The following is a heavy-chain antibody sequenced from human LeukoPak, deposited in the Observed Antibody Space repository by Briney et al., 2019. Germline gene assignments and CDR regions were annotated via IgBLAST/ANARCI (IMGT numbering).Heavy chain of an antibody. CDR2: IDTTTGNP. CDR1: GYPFSAHF. V-gene: IGHV7-4-1*02. J-gene: IGHJ4*02. D-gene: IGHD3-10*01. CDR3: VRGTPTPGMDY. Sequence: ASVRVSCKASGYPFSAHFLNWVRQAPGQGLEWMGNIDTTTGNPRYAQDFTGRFVFSLDTSVRTAYLQITSLKADDTAAYYCVRGTPTPGMDYWGQGTQVTVSS.